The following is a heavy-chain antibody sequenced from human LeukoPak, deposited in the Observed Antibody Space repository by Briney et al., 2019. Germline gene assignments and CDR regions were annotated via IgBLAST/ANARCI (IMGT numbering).Heavy chain of an antibody. V-gene: IGHV4-34*01. Sequence: SETLSLTCAVYGGSFSGYYWSWLRQPPGKGLEWIGEINHSGSTNYNPSLKSRVTISVDTSKHQFSLKLGSVTAADTAVYYCARRWLVPVSTDYWGQGTLVTVSS. D-gene: IGHD6-19*01. CDR2: INHSGST. CDR1: GGSFSGYY. CDR3: ARRWLVPVSTDY. J-gene: IGHJ4*02.